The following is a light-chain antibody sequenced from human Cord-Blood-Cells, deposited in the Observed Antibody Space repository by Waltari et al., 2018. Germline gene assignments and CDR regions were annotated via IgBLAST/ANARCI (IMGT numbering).Light chain of an antibody. Sequence: SVLTQRTSASATPGQRVTIPSSGSSTTIGSNTLVLYQQFLGTAPKLLIYSNPQRPSGVPYRFSGSKSGTSGSLAIRGLQSEDEAEYCCASWDDSLNGYVFGTGTKVTFL. V-gene: IGLV1-44*01. CDR2: SNP. CDR3: ASWDDSLNGYV. J-gene: IGLJ1*01. CDR1: STTIGSNT.